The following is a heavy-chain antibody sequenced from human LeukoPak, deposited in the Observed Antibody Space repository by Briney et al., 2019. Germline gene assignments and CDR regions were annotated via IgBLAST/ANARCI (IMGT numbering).Heavy chain of an antibody. CDR1: GGSISSSNW. CDR2: IYHSGST. V-gene: IGHV4-4*02. D-gene: IGHD3-10*01. J-gene: IGHJ4*02. Sequence: SETLSLTCAVSGGSISSSNWWTWVRQPPGKGLEWIGEIYHSGSTNYNPSLKSRVTMSVDTPKNQFSLKLSSVTAADTAVYYCARRATSGSPYYLDYWGQGTLVTVSS. CDR3: ARRATSGSPYYLDY.